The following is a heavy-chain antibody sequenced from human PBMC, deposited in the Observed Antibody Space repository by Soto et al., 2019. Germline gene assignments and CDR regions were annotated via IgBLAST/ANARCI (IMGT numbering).Heavy chain of an antibody. CDR1: GFMFNKYT. J-gene: IGHJ4*02. CDR3: AKDRGGDYFSHFDS. V-gene: IGHV3-23*01. CDR2: VSPSGRRV. D-gene: IGHD2-21*02. Sequence: GGSLRLSCAASGFMFNKYTMNWVRQAPGKGLEWVSGVSPSGRRVSYSSSVKGRFFISRDISNNTVFLQMNGLRAEDTATYYCAKDRGGDYFSHFDSWGQGILVTVSS.